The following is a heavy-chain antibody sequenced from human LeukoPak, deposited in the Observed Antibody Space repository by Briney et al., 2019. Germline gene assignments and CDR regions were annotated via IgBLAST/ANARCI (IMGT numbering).Heavy chain of an antibody. CDR1: GGSISSGGYY. D-gene: IGHD2-2*01. Sequence: NPSQTLSLTCTVSGGSISSGGYYWSWIRQHPGKGLEWIGYIYYSGCTYYNPSLKSRVTISVDTSKNQFSLKLSSVTAADTAVYYCAAEQLGYCSSTSCYAGTNAFDIWGQGTMVTVSS. J-gene: IGHJ3*02. CDR2: IYYSGCT. V-gene: IGHV4-31*03. CDR3: AAEQLGYCSSTSCYAGTNAFDI.